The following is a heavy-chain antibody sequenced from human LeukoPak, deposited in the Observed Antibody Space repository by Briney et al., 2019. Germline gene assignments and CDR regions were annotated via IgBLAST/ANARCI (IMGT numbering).Heavy chain of an antibody. V-gene: IGHV3-66*01. CDR3: ARVPNSSGWSTFDY. J-gene: IGHJ4*02. CDR2: IYSGGTT. Sequence: GGSLRLSCAASGFTVSSNYMSWVRQAPGQGLEWVSVIYSGGTTYYADSVKGRFTVSRDNSKNTLHLQMNSLRAEDTAVYYCARVPNSSGWSTFDYWGLGTLVTVSS. D-gene: IGHD6-19*01. CDR1: GFTVSSNY.